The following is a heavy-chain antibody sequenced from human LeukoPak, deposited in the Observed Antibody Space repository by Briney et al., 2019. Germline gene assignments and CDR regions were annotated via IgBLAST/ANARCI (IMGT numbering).Heavy chain of an antibody. CDR1: GFTFSSYG. D-gene: IGHD2-15*01. V-gene: IGHV3-30*02. CDR2: IRYDGSNK. CDR3: AKEDIVVVVAAELFDY. J-gene: IGHJ4*02. Sequence: GGSLRLSCAASGFTFSSYGMHWVRQAPGKGLEWVAFIRYDGSNKYYADSVKGRFTISRDNSKNTLYLQMNGLRAEDTAVYYCAKEDIVVVVAAELFDYWGQGTLVTVSS.